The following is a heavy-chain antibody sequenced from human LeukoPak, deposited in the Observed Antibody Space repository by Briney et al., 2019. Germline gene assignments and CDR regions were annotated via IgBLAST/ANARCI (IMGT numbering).Heavy chain of an antibody. CDR1: GGSFSGYY. V-gene: IGHV4-34*01. Sequence: PSETLSLTCAVYGGSFSGYYWSWIRRPPGKGLEWIGEINHSGSTNYNPSLKSRVTISVDPSKNQFSLKLSSVTAADTAVYYCARGLGDYWGQGTLVTVSS. CDR2: INHSGST. J-gene: IGHJ4*02. CDR3: ARGLGDY.